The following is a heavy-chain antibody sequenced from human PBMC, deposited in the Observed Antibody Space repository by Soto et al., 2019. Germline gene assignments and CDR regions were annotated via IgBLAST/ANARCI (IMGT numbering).Heavy chain of an antibody. J-gene: IGHJ4*02. Sequence: QVQLVQSGAEVKKPGASVKVSCKASGYTFTSYDINWVRQATGQGLEWRGWMKPNSGNTVYAQKFPSRVTMTRNTSISSAYMELSSLRSGDTAVYYCARDKVVGASGNWGQGTLVTVSS. CDR3: ARDKVVGASGN. D-gene: IGHD6-19*01. CDR2: MKPNSGNT. CDR1: GYTFTSYD. V-gene: IGHV1-8*01.